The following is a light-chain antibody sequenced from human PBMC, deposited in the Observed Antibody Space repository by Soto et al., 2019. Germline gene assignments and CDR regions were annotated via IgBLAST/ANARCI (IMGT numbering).Light chain of an antibody. CDR1: QSISSW. V-gene: IGKV1-5*03. Sequence: DIQMTQSPSTLSASVGDRVTITCRASQSISSWLAWYQQKPGKAPKLLIYKASNLESGVPSRFSGSGSGAAFLLTISSRPPDDFATYYFQHYNNEYTFGQWKKLEIK. J-gene: IGKJ2*01. CDR3: QHYNNEYT. CDR2: KAS.